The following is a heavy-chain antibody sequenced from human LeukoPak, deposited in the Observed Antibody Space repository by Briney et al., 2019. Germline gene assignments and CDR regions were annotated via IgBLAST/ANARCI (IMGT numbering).Heavy chain of an antibody. Sequence: SETLSLTCAVYGGSFSGYYWNWIRQPPGKGLEWIGEINYSGSTNYNPSLKSRVTISVDTSKNQFSLKLSSVTAADTAVYYCARDYALTSLEMATILNWFDPWGQGTLVTVSS. V-gene: IGHV4-34*01. CDR3: ARDYALTSLEMATILNWFDP. J-gene: IGHJ5*02. D-gene: IGHD5-24*01. CDR1: GGSFSGYY. CDR2: INYSGST.